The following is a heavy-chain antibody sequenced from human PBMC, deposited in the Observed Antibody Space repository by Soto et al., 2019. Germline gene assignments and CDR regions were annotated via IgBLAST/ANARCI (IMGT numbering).Heavy chain of an antibody. CDR1: GFTVSSNY. V-gene: IGHV3-53*02. Sequence: EVQLVETGGGLIQPGGSLRLSCAASGFTVSSNYMSWVRQAPGKGLEWGSVIYSGGSTYYADSVKGRFTISRDNSKNTLYLQMNSLRAEDTAVYYCARGMTTVTIEEAGFDYWGQGTLVTVSS. J-gene: IGHJ4*02. D-gene: IGHD4-17*01. CDR2: IYSGGST. CDR3: ARGMTTVTIEEAGFDY.